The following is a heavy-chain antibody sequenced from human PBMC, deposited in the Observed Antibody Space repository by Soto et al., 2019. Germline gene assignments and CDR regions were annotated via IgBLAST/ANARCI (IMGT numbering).Heavy chain of an antibody. J-gene: IGHJ4*02. CDR2: ISYDGSNK. CDR1: GFTFSSYG. CDR3: AKVTTLSGYSYGYDY. V-gene: IGHV3-30*18. D-gene: IGHD5-18*01. Sequence: QVQLVESGGGVVQPGRSLRLSCAASGFTFSSYGMHWVRQAPGKGLEWVAVISYDGSNKYYADSVKGRFTISRDNSKNTLYLQMNSLRAEDTAVYYCAKVTTLSGYSYGYDYWGQGTLVTVSS.